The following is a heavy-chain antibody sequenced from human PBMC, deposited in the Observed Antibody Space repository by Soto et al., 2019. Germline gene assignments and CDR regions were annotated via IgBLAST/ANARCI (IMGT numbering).Heavy chain of an antibody. CDR2: TYYRSKWYN. CDR1: GDSVSINSAA. V-gene: IGHV6-1*01. D-gene: IGHD2-15*01. J-gene: IGHJ5*02. CDR3: ARGYCSGGSCYFGAVWFDP. Sequence: PSQTLSLTCAISGDSVSINSAAWNVIRQSPSRGLEWLGRTYYRSKWYNDYAVSVKSRITINPDTSKNQFSLQLNSVTPEDTAVYYCARGYCSGGSCYFGAVWFDPWGQGTLVTVSS.